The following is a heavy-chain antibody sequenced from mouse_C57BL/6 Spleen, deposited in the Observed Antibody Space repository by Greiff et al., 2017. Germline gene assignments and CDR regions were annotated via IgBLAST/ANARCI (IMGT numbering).Heavy chain of an antibody. Sequence: VQLQQPGAELVKPGASVKLSCKASGYTFTSYWMQWVKQRPGQGLEWIGEIDPSDSYPNYNQKFKGKATLTVDTSSSTAYMQLSSLTSEDSAVYYCARERYYGSSYEGFAYWGQGTLVTVSA. CDR3: ARERYYGSSYEGFAY. CDR1: GYTFTSYW. CDR2: IDPSDSYP. V-gene: IGHV1-50*01. D-gene: IGHD1-1*01. J-gene: IGHJ3*01.